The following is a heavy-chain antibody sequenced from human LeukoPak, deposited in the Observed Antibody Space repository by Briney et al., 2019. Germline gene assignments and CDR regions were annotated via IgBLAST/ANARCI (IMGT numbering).Heavy chain of an antibody. V-gene: IGHV3-23*01. D-gene: IGHD3-16*02. CDR3: AKEPTYIWGGYRYTDYFDY. CDR1: GFTFSSYA. J-gene: IGHJ4*02. CDR2: ISGSGGST. Sequence: GGSLRLSCAASGFTFSSYAMSWVRQAPGKGLEWVSAISGSGGSTYYADSVKGRFTISRDNAKNSLYLQMNSLRAEDTAVYYCAKEPTYIWGGYRYTDYFDYWGQGTLVTVSS.